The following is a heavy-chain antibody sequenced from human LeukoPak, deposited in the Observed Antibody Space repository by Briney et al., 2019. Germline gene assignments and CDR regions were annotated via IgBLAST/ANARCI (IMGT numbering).Heavy chain of an antibody. J-gene: IGHJ4*02. V-gene: IGHV3-30*18. CDR2: ISYDGGNK. Sequence: GGSLRLSCAASGFTFSSYGMHWVRQAPGKGLEWVAVISYDGGNKYYADSVKGRFTISRDNSKNTLYLQMNSLRAEDTAVYYCAKDYGGPAAIDDYWGQGTLVTVSS. CDR1: GFTFSSYG. CDR3: AKDYGGPAAIDDY. D-gene: IGHD2-2*01.